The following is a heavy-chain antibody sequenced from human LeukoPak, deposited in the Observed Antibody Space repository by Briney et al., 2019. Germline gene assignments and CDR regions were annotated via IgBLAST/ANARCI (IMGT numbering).Heavy chain of an antibody. D-gene: IGHD6-19*01. CDR3: AKEGPYIAVAGIDY. CDR2: LNSNTGRI. V-gene: IGHV3-9*01. CDR1: GFSFDDYA. Sequence: GGSLRLSCAASGFSFDDYAMLWVRQAPGKGLEWVSGLNSNTGRIGYADSVKGRFTISRDNAKNSLYLQMNSLRAEDTALYYCAKEGPYIAVAGIDYWGQGTLVTVSS. J-gene: IGHJ4*02.